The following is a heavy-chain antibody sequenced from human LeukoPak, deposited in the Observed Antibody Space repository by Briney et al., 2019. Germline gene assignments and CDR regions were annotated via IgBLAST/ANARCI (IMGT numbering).Heavy chain of an antibody. CDR2: LYHSGST. J-gene: IGHJ4*02. D-gene: IGHD6-13*01. V-gene: IGHV4-38-2*02. CDR3: ARDSSARYSSSWCVVGDFDY. CDR1: GYSISTNNY. Sequence: SETLSLTCTVSGYSISTNNYWGWIRQPPGKGLEWIGSLYHSGSTYYNPSLKSRVTISVDTSKNQFSLRMNSLTAADTAVYYCARDSSARYSSSWCVVGDFDYWGQGTPVTVSS.